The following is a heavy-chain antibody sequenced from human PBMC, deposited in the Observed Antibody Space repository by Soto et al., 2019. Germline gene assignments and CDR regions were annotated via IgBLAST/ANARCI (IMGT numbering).Heavy chain of an antibody. CDR3: AKDLSASIWEYFDY. D-gene: IGHD1-26*01. J-gene: IGHJ4*02. Sequence: PGGSLRLSCAASGFTFSSYAMRWVRQAPGKGLEWVSAISGSGGSTYYADSVKGRFTISRDNSKNTLYLQMNSLRAEDTAVYYCAKDLSASIWEYFDYWGQGPLVTVSS. CDR1: GFTFSSYA. CDR2: ISGSGGST. V-gene: IGHV3-23*01.